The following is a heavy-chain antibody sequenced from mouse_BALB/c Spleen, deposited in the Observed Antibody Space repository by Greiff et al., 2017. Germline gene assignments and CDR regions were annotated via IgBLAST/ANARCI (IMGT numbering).Heavy chain of an antibody. D-gene: IGHD1-2*01. Sequence: EVHLVESGPSLVKPSQTLSLTCSVTGDSITSGYWNWIRKFPGNKLEYMGYISYSGSTYYNPSLKSRISITRDTSKNQYYLQLNSVTTEDTATYYCARDLLRLHAIDYWGQGTSVTVSS. CDR1: GDSITSGY. J-gene: IGHJ4*01. V-gene: IGHV3-8*02. CDR3: ARDLLRLHAIDY. CDR2: ISYSGST.